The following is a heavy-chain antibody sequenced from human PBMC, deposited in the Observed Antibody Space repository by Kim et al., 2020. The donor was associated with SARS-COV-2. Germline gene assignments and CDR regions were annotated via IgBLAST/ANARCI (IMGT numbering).Heavy chain of an antibody. CDR3: AAYYDFWSGYYPPYYYYG. J-gene: IGHJ6*01. V-gene: IGHV4-34*01. D-gene: IGHD3-3*01. Sequence: SETLSLTCAVYGGSFSGYYWSWIRQPPGKGLEWIGEINHSGSTNYNPSLKSRVTISVDTSKNQFSLKLSSVTAADTAVYYCAAYYDFWSGYYPPYYYYG. CDR1: GGSFSGYY. CDR2: INHSGST.